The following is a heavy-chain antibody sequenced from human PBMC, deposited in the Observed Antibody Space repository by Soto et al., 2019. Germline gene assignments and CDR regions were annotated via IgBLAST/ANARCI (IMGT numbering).Heavy chain of an antibody. V-gene: IGHV1-18*01. CDR3: ARGLLWFGESSYYYGMDV. CDR1: GYTFTSYG. Sequence: ASVKVSCKASGYTFTSYGISWVRQAPGQGLEWMGWISAYNGNTNYAQKLQGRVTMTTDTSTSTAYMELRSLRSDDTAVYYCARGLLWFGESSYYYGMDVWGQGTTVTVSS. D-gene: IGHD3-10*01. J-gene: IGHJ6*02. CDR2: ISAYNGNT.